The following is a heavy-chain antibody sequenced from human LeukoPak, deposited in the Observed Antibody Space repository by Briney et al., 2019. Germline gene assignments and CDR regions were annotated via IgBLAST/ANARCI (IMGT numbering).Heavy chain of an antibody. Sequence: PSETLSLTCAVSGGSISSSNWWSWVRQSPGTGLEWIGKIYHTGSANYNPSLKSRVTLSVDKSKNQFSLKLSSVTAADTAVYYCASYYCSGGSCNWFDPWGQGTLVTVSS. CDR3: ASYYCSGGSCNWFDP. V-gene: IGHV4-4*02. CDR2: IYHTGSA. D-gene: IGHD2-15*01. J-gene: IGHJ5*02. CDR1: GGSISSSNW.